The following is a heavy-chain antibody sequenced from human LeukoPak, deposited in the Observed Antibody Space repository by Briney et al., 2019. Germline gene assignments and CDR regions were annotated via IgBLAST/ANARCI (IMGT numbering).Heavy chain of an antibody. V-gene: IGHV4-59*01. D-gene: IGHD5-24*01. Sequence: PSETLSLTCSVSGGSISSYFWHWIRQPPGKGLEWMGYIFNGGTTAYNPSLKRRVTMSVDTSKDQFSLTLSSVTAADTAVYYCARDPDGYKFFDYWGRGSPVTVSS. CDR3: ARDPDGYKFFDY. J-gene: IGHJ4*02. CDR2: IFNGGTT. CDR1: GGSISSYF.